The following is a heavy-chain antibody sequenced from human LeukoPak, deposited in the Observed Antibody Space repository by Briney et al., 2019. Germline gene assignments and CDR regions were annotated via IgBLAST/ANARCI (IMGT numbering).Heavy chain of an antibody. CDR3: ARTDSAGSYYAPNL. V-gene: IGHV1-18*01. CDR2: ISPYNGKT. Sequence: ASVNVSFTASGYRFSSFTITWVRQAPGQGLEWMGWISPYNGKTEYSETVEDRVTMTADTSTTTAYMELRSLRSDDSAVYYCARTDSAGSYYAPNLWGERSLVTVSS. J-gene: IGHJ4*02. CDR1: GYRFSSFT. D-gene: IGHD3-22*01.